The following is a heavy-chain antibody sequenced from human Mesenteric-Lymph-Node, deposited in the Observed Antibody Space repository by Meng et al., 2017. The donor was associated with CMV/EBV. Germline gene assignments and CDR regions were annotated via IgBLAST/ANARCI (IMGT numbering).Heavy chain of an antibody. V-gene: IGHV3-7*01. D-gene: IGHD1-26*01. CDR3: AGHSGTYFVANAFDL. Sequence: GGSLRLSCAASGFTFGDNYMSWVRQAPGKGLEWVANINPDGTHMVYVDSVKGRFIISRDNARNSLYLQIDSLRAEDTAVYYCAGHSGTYFVANAFDLWGQGTLVTVSS. CDR1: GFTFGDNY. CDR2: INPDGTHM. J-gene: IGHJ4*02.